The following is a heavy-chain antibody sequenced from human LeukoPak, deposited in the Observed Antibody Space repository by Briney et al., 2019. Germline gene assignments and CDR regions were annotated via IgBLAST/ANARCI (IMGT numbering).Heavy chain of an antibody. D-gene: IGHD1-26*01. J-gene: IGHJ4*02. Sequence: SETLSLTCTVSGGSMSSSHSYWVWIRQPPGKGLEWIGSIYYSGSTNYNPSLKSRVTISVDTSKNQFSLKLSSVTAADTAVYYCASTSGSYSYFDYWGQGTLVTVSS. V-gene: IGHV4-39*07. CDR2: IYYSGST. CDR1: GGSMSSSHSY. CDR3: ASTSGSYSYFDY.